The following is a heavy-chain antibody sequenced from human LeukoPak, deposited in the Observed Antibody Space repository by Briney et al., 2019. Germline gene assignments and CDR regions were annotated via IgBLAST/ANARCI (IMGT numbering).Heavy chain of an antibody. D-gene: IGHD5-24*01. CDR3: AKQLGYFDY. CDR1: GFTFSSYA. CDR2: ISGSGGST. Sequence: PGGSLRLSCAASGFTFSSYAMGWVRQAPGKGLEWVSGISGSGGSTYHADSVKGRFTISRDNSKNRLNLQMNSLRAEDTAVYYCAKQLGYFDYWGQGILVTVSS. J-gene: IGHJ4*02. V-gene: IGHV3-23*01.